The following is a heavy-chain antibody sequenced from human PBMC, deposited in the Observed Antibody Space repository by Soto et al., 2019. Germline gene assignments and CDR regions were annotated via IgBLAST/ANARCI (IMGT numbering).Heavy chain of an antibody. D-gene: IGHD6-6*01. V-gene: IGHV3-21*01. CDR3: ARNESSNIYGMDV. CDR2: ISTSSFSI. J-gene: IGHJ6*02. CDR1: GFTFSSYS. Sequence: GGSLRLSCAASGFTFSSYSMNWVRQAPGKGLEWVSSISTSSFSINYADSVKGRFSISRDNAQNSLHLQMNNLRAEDTAVYYCARNESSNIYGMDVWGQGTTVTVSS.